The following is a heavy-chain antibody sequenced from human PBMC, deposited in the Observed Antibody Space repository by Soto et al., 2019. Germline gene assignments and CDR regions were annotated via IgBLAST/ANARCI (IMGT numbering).Heavy chain of an antibody. CDR2: ISGSGGST. D-gene: IGHD2-2*01. CDR1: GFTFSSHS. CDR3: APRYCSSTSCYPY. J-gene: IGHJ4*02. V-gene: IGHV3-23*01. Sequence: GSLRLSCAASGFTFSSHSMNWVRQAPGKGLEWVSAISGSGGSTYYADSVKGRFTISRDNSKNTLYLQMNSLRAEDTAVYYCAPRYCSSTSCYPYWGQGTLVTVSS.